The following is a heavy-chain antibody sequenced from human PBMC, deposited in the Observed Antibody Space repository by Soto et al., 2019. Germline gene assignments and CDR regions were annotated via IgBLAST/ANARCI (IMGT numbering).Heavy chain of an antibody. CDR1: GFTFANYA. CDR3: ARDSGIVGATNPYYYYYGMDV. V-gene: IGHV3-23*01. Sequence: GGSLRLSCSGSGFTFANYAMSWVRQAPGKGLEWVSGISSSGGSTYYADSVEGRFTISRDNAKNSLYLQMNSLRAEDTAVYYCARDSGIVGATNPYYYYYGMDVWGQGTTVTVSS. J-gene: IGHJ6*02. D-gene: IGHD1-26*01. CDR2: ISSSGGST.